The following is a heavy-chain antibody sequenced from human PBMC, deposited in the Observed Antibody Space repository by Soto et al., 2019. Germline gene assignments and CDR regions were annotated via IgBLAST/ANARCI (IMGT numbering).Heavy chain of an antibody. CDR2: IYYSGST. J-gene: IGHJ5*02. V-gene: IGHV4-39*02. CDR3: ARERIGPSGSYYGALRWFDP. CDR1: GGSISSSSYY. Sequence: SETLSLTCTVSGGSISSSSYYWGWIRQPPGKGLEWIGSIYYSGSTYYNPSLKSRVAISVDTSKNQFSLKLSSVTAADTAVYYCARERIGPSGSYYGALRWFDPWGQGTLVTVSS. D-gene: IGHD1-26*01.